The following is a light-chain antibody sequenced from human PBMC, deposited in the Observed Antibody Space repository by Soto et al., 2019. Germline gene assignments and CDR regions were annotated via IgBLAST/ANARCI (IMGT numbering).Light chain of an antibody. CDR2: GAS. Sequence: EIVMTQSPATLSVSPGERATLSCRASQSVSSKLAWYQQKPGQGPRLLIYGASTRATGIPARFSGSRSGTAFTLTISSLQSEDFAVYYCQHYSTWLWTFGQGTKVEIK. J-gene: IGKJ1*01. V-gene: IGKV3-15*01. CDR1: QSVSSK. CDR3: QHYSTWLWT.